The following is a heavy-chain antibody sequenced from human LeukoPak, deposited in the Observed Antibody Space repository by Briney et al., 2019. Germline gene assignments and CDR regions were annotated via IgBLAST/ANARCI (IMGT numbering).Heavy chain of an antibody. Sequence: GESLTISCMGSGYNFTSYWISWVRQMPGKGLEWMGRIDPSDSYTNYSPSFQGHVTISADKSISTAYLQWSSLKASDTAMYYCARLLFGRDGYFDYWGQATLVTVSS. V-gene: IGHV5-10-1*01. J-gene: IGHJ4*02. CDR3: ARLLFGRDGYFDY. D-gene: IGHD5-24*01. CDR2: IDPSDSYT. CDR1: GYNFTSYW.